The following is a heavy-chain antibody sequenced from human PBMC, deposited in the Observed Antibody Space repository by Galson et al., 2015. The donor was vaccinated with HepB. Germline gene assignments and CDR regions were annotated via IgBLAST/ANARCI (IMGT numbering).Heavy chain of an antibody. D-gene: IGHD3-10*01. V-gene: IGHV3-53*05. J-gene: IGHJ4*02. CDR2: IYSGGST. Sequence: RLSCAASGFTVSSNYMIWVRQAPGMGLEWGSVIYSGGSTYYADTVKGRFTISRDNSKNTLNPQLNSMRAEDTAVYHWARDRAGGVGVEYWGQGTLVTVSS. CDR3: ARDRAGGVGVEY. CDR1: GFTVSSNY.